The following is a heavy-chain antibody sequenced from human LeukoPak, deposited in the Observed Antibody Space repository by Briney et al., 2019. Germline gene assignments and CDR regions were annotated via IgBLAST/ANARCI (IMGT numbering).Heavy chain of an antibody. J-gene: IGHJ4*02. CDR3: AKWGDYDILTGYYVPDY. D-gene: IGHD3-9*01. V-gene: IGHV3-23*01. Sequence: SXRLSCVASGFTFTNYAMSWVRQAPGKGLEWVSAITGSDGTSHYADSVKGRFTISRDNSKNTLYLQVNNLRAEDTAVYYCAKWGDYDILTGYYVPDYWGQGTLVTVSS. CDR1: GFTFTNYA. CDR2: ITGSDGTS.